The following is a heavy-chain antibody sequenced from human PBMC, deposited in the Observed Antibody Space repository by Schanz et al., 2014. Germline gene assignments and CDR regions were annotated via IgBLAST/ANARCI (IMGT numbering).Heavy chain of an antibody. D-gene: IGHD3-10*01. J-gene: IGHJ6*02. V-gene: IGHV1-46*01. Sequence: QVQLVQSGAEVKKPGASVKVSCKASGYTFTSDSMHWVRQAPGQGLEWMGMINPSGGSTTYAQKFQGRVTMTRDTSTSTVYMELSSLRSDDTAVYYCARAKRFGDMDGWGQGTTVTASS. CDR1: GYTFTSDS. CDR3: ARAKRFGDMDG. CDR2: INPSGGST.